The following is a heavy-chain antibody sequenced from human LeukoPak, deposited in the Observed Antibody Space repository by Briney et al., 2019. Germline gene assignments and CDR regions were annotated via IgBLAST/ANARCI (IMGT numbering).Heavy chain of an antibody. Sequence: GESLKISCKGSGYSFTSYWIGWVRQMPGKGLEWRGIIEPGDSDTKCSPPLQGQVAFSADRSISTAYLQWSSLRASDTAMYYCARLNDGFDIWVQGTMVTVSS. J-gene: IGHJ3*02. V-gene: IGHV5-51*01. CDR1: GYSFTSYW. CDR3: ARLNDGFDI. CDR2: IEPGDSDT.